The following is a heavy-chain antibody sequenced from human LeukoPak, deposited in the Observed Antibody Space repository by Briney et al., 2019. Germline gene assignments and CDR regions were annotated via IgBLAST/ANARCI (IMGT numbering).Heavy chain of an antibody. J-gene: IGHJ2*01. D-gene: IGHD5-12*01. CDR3: ARVRKYSGYYSWYFDL. V-gene: IGHV3-13*01. CDR2: IGTAGDT. Sequence: GGSLRLSCAASGFTFSSYDMHWLRQATGKGLEWVSAIGTAGDTYYPVSVQGRFTISRENAKNSLYLQMNSVRAGDTAVYYCARVRKYSGYYSWYFDLWGRGTLVTVSS. CDR1: GFTFSSYD.